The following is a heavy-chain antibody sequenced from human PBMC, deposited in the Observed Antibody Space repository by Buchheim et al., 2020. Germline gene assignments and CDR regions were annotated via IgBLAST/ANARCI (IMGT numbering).Heavy chain of an antibody. J-gene: IGHJ4*02. CDR1: GFTFCSYG. D-gene: IGHD2-21*01. CDR3: AKWGDRYFDY. V-gene: IGHV3-30*18. Sequence: QVQLMESGGGVVQSGKSLRLSCAASGFTFCSYGLRWVRQGPGKGLEWVAAISYDGSNKYYADSVKGRFTISRDNSKNTQFLKMNSLRAEDTAVYYCAKWGDRYFDYWGQGTL. CDR2: ISYDGSNK.